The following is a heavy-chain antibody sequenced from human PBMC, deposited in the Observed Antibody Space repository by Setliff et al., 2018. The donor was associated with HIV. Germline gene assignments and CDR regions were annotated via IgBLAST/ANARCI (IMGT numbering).Heavy chain of an antibody. V-gene: IGHV5-51*01. D-gene: IGHD6-6*01. CDR1: GYDLTRYW. CDR2: IYPGDSDA. Sequence: PGESLKISCRASGYDLTRYWIGWVRQVPGQAVEWIGVIYPGDSDARYSPSFQDQVTMSADKSISTAYLRWSSLKASDTGIYFCARASLAARPHFFDSWGQGTLVTVSS. J-gene: IGHJ4*02. CDR3: ARASLAARPHFFDS.